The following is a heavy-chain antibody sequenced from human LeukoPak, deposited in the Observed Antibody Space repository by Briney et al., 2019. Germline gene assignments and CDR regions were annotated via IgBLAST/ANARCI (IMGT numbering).Heavy chain of an antibody. Sequence: SETLSLTCTVSGGSISSYYWSWIRQPPGKGLEWIGSIYHSGSTYYNPSLKSRVTISVDTSKNQFSLKLSSVTAADTAVYYCARPYSNYPYYYYYYMDVWGKGTTVTVSS. J-gene: IGHJ6*03. D-gene: IGHD4-11*01. V-gene: IGHV4-59*08. CDR3: ARPYSNYPYYYYYYMDV. CDR2: IYHSGST. CDR1: GGSISSYY.